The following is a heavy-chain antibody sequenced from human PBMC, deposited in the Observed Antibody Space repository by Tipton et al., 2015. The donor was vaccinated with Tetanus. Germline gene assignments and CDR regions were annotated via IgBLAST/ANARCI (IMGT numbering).Heavy chain of an antibody. D-gene: IGHD6-25*01. CDR3: ARDYTASRAAYYFDY. CDR2: IWYDGSNK. V-gene: IGHV3-33*01. Sequence: SLRLSCAASGFTFSSYGMHGVRQAPGKGLEWVAVIWYDGSNKYYADSVKGRFTISRDNSKNTLYLQMNSLRAEDTAVYYCARDYTASRAAYYFDYWGQGTLVTVSS. CDR1: GFTFSSYG. J-gene: IGHJ4*02.